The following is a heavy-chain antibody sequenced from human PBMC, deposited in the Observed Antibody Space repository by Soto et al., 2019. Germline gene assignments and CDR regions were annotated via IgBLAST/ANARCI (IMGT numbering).Heavy chain of an antibody. J-gene: IGHJ6*02. V-gene: IGHV4-39*01. D-gene: IGHD7-27*01. CDR3: ARSTGETYYYYYGMDV. CDR1: GGSISSSSYY. CDR2: IYYSGST. Sequence: TSETLSLTCTVSGGSISSSSYYWGWIRQPPGKGLEWIGSIYYSGSTYYNPSLKSRVTISVDTSKNQFSLKLSSVTAADTAVYYCARSTGETYYYYYGMDVWGQGTTVTVSS.